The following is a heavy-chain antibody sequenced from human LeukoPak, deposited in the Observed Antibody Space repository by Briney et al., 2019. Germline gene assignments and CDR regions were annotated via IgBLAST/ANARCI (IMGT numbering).Heavy chain of an antibody. CDR2: IYYSGST. CDR1: GGSISSGGYY. J-gene: IGHJ4*02. V-gene: IGHV4-31*03. Sequence: TSQTLSLTCTVSGGSISSGGYYWSWIRQHPGKGLEWIGYIYYSGSTYYNPSLKSRVTISVDTSKNQFSLKLSSVTAADTAVYYRARGLMMAVAGRGEFHYWGQGTLVTVSS. D-gene: IGHD6-13*01. CDR3: ARGLMMAVAGRGEFHY.